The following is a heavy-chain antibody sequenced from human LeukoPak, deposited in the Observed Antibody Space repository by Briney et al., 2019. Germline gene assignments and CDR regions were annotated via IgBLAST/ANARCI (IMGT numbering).Heavy chain of an antibody. CDR3: ARDGYDILTGYYAYYFDY. Sequence: GGSLRLSCAASGFTFSSYSMNWVRQAPGKGLEWVSSISSSSSYIYYADSVKGRFTISRDNAKNSLYLQMNSLRAEDTAVYYRARDGYDILTGYYAYYFDYWGQGTLVTVSS. J-gene: IGHJ4*02. CDR1: GFTFSSYS. D-gene: IGHD3-9*01. CDR2: ISSSSSYI. V-gene: IGHV3-21*01.